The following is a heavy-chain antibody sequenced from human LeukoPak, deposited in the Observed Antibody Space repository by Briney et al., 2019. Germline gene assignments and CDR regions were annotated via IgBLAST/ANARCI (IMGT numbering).Heavy chain of an antibody. Sequence: GGSLRLSCAASGFTFSSHWMHWVRHAPGKGLVWVSRINGDGSNTTYADSVKGRFTISRDNAKNTLYLQMNSLRAEDTALYYCARFGSRSDTAMAYYMDVWGKGTTVTVSS. CDR3: ARFGSRSDTAMAYYMDV. CDR2: INGDGSNT. CDR1: GFTFSSHW. J-gene: IGHJ6*03. V-gene: IGHV3-74*03. D-gene: IGHD5-18*01.